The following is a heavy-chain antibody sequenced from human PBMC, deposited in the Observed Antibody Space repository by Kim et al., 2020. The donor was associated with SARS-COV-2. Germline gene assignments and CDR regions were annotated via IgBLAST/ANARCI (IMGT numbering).Heavy chain of an antibody. CDR3: AREAFRGVATIADAFDI. D-gene: IGHD5-12*01. V-gene: IGHV4-39*07. CDR2: IYYSGST. J-gene: IGHJ3*02. CDR1: GGSISSSSYY. Sequence: SETLSLTCTVSGGSISSSSYYWGWIRQPPGKGLEWIGSIYYSGSTYYNPSLKSRVTISVDTSKNQFSLKLSSVTAADTAVYYCAREAFRGVATIADAFDIWGQGTMVTVSS.